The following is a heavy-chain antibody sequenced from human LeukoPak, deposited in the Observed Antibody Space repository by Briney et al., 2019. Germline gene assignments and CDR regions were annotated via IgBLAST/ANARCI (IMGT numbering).Heavy chain of an antibody. Sequence: GGSLRLSCAASGFTFSDYYMDWVRQAPGKGLEWVGRIRNKANSYTTEYAASVKDRFTISRDDSKNSLYLQMNSLKTEDTAVYYCARENYYDSSGYWYWGQGTLVTVSS. CDR1: GFTFSDYY. CDR3: ARENYYDSSGYWY. D-gene: IGHD3-22*01. V-gene: IGHV3-72*01. J-gene: IGHJ4*02. CDR2: IRNKANSYTT.